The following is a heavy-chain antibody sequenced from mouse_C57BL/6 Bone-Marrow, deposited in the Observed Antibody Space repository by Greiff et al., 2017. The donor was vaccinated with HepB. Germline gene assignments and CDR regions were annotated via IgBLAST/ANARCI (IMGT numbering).Heavy chain of an antibody. Sequence: VQLKESGAELVRPGASVKLSCTASGFNIKDDYMHWVKQRPEQGLEWIGWIDPENGDTEYASKFQGKATITADTSSNTAYLQRSSLTSEDTAVYYCTTYYPYYFDYWGQGTTLTVSS. CDR1: GFNIKDDY. CDR3: TTYYPYYFDY. V-gene: IGHV14-4*01. CDR2: IDPENGDT. D-gene: IGHD1-1*01. J-gene: IGHJ2*01.